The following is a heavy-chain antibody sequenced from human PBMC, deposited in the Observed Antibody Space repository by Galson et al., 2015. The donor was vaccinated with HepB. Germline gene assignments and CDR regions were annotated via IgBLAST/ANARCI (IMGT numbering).Heavy chain of an antibody. CDR2: IGASGGMT. CDR3: AKGYSSGWSEGYYDY. J-gene: IGHJ4*02. CDR1: GFTFSSYA. Sequence: SLRLSCAASGFTFSSYAMSWVRQAPGKGLEWVSAIGASGGMTYYADSVKGRFTFSRDNSKNTLYLQMNCLRAEDTAVYYCAKGYSSGWSEGYYDYWGQGSLVTVSS. V-gene: IGHV3-23*01. D-gene: IGHD6-19*01.